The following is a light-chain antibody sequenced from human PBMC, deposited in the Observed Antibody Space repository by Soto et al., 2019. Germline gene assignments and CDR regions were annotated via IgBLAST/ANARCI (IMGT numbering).Light chain of an antibody. V-gene: IGKV3-15*01. Sequence: EIVMTQSPATLSVSPGERAALSCRASRSVRSNFAWYQQKPGQAPRLLIYDASTRATGIPARFIGSGSGTEFTLTISSLQSEDFAVYYCQQYNYWPYTFGQGTKLEIK. CDR2: DAS. CDR3: QQYNYWPYT. J-gene: IGKJ2*01. CDR1: RSVRSN.